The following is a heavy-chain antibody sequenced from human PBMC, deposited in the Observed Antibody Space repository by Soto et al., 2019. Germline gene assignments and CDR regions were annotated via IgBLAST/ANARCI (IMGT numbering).Heavy chain of an antibody. Sequence: QITLKESGPTLVKPTQTLTLTCTFSGFSLSTRGVSVGWIRQSPGKALEWLALIYWDDDKRYSPSLKSRLTSTKHTSEDQVVLTMPNLAPVDTATYCCAPSVPVISYFDYWGQGILVTVSS. CDR2: IYWDDDK. CDR1: GFSLSTRGVS. V-gene: IGHV2-5*02. J-gene: IGHJ4*02. CDR3: APSVPVISYFDY.